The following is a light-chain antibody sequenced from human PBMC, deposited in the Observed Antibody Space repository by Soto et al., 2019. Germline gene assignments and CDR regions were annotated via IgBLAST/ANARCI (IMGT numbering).Light chain of an antibody. CDR3: HQYDSWT. V-gene: IGKV3-20*01. Sequence: EIVLTQSPGTLSLSPGERATLSCRASQSFNSIYLAWYQQKPGQAPRLLIYGASSRATGIPDRFSGSGSGTDFTLTISRLEPEDFAVYYCHQYDSWTFGRGTKVDIX. CDR2: GAS. CDR1: QSFNSIY. J-gene: IGKJ1*01.